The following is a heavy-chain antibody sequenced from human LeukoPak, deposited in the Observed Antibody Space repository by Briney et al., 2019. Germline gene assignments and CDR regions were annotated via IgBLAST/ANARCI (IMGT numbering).Heavy chain of an antibody. V-gene: IGHV4-34*01. Sequence: AETLSLTCAVYGGSFSGYYWSWIRQPPGKGLEWIGEIKHSGSTNYNPSLKSRVTISVDTSKNQFSLKLSSVTAADTAVYYCARGLGVVPAALNWFDPWGQGTLVTVSS. CDR1: GGSFSGYY. D-gene: IGHD2-2*01. CDR3: ARGLGVVPAALNWFDP. J-gene: IGHJ5*02. CDR2: IKHSGST.